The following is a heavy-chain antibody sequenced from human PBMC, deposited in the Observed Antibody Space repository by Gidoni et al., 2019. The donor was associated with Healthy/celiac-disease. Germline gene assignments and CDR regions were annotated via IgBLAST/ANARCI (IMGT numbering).Heavy chain of an antibody. CDR1: GFTFRSYA. V-gene: IGHV3-23*01. D-gene: IGHD5-18*01. CDR3: AKENVDTAMVLYYFDY. Sequence: EVQLLESGGGLVQPGGSLRLSCAAPGFTFRSYAMGWVRQAPGKGLAWVAAISGSGGSTYYADSGKGRFTISRDNSKNTMYLQMNSQRAEDTAVYYWAKENVDTAMVLYYFDYWGQGTLVTVSA. CDR2: ISGSGGST. J-gene: IGHJ4*02.